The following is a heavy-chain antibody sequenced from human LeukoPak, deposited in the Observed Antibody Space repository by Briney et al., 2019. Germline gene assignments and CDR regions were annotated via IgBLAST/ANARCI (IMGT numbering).Heavy chain of an antibody. Sequence: ETLSLTCAVSGGSISSSNWWSWVRQPPGKGLEWVSSINKNDGRAYYAESVKGRFTISRDNSKNTLFLQMNSLRDEDTAIYYCTKVRDVPGIFDKWGQGTLVTVSS. CDR3: TKVRDVPGIFDK. D-gene: IGHD1-14*01. V-gene: IGHV3-23*01. CDR2: INKNDGRA. CDR1: GGSISSSN. J-gene: IGHJ4*02.